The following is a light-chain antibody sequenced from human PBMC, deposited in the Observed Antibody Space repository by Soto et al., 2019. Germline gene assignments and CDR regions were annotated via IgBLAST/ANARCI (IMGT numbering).Light chain of an antibody. CDR3: AAWDDSLSAWV. V-gene: IGLV1-47*01. CDR1: SSNIGSNY. Sequence: QSVLTQPPSASGTPGQRVTISCSGSSSNIGSNYVYWYQQLPGTAPKLLIYRNNHRPSGVPDRFSGSKSGTSASLAISGLRSEDEADYYCAAWDDSLSAWVFGGGTKLTVL. CDR2: RNN. J-gene: IGLJ3*02.